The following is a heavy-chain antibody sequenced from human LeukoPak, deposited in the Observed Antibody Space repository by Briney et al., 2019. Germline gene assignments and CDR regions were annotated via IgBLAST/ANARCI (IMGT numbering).Heavy chain of an antibody. CDR3: ARPADPGSAVAFDI. CDR2: IYPADSDT. V-gene: IGHV5-51*01. Sequence: GESLKISCKGSGYSFTSYWIGWVRQMPGKGLEWMGIIYPADSDTRYSPSFQGQITISADKSIGTAYLQWSSLKASDTAMYYCARPADPGSAVAFDIWGQGTMVTVSS. CDR1: GYSFTSYW. D-gene: IGHD3-10*01. J-gene: IGHJ3*02.